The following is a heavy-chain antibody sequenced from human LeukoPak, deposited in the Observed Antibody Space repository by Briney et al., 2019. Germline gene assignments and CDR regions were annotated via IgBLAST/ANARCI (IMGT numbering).Heavy chain of an antibody. CDR3: AKVAYYYGSGSYYKSPLDY. J-gene: IGHJ4*02. V-gene: IGHV3-23*01. D-gene: IGHD3-10*01. CDR1: GFTFSSYE. CDR2: ISGSSDST. Sequence: GGSLRLSCAASGFTFSSYEMSWVRQAPGKGPEWVSVISGSSDSTYYADSVKGRFTISRDNSRNTLYLQMNRLRAEDTGLYYCAKVAYYYGSGSYYKSPLDYWGQGTLVTVSS.